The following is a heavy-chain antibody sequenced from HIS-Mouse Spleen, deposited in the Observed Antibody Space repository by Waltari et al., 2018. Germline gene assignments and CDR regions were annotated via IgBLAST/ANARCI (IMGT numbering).Heavy chain of an antibody. D-gene: IGHD6-13*01. Sequence: QLQLQESGPGLVKPSETLSPTCTVPGGSISLSSYHWGWIRQPPGKGLEWIGSIYYSGSTYYNPSLKSRVTISVDTSKNQFSLKLSSVTAADTAVYYCAREIPYSSSWYDWYFDLWGRGTLVTVSS. J-gene: IGHJ2*01. CDR3: AREIPYSSSWYDWYFDL. V-gene: IGHV4-39*07. CDR1: GGSISLSSYH. CDR2: IYYSGST.